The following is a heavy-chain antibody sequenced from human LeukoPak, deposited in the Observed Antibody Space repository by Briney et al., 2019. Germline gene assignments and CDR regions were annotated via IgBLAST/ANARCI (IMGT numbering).Heavy chain of an antibody. CDR3: ARLRWLIAAAGYFDY. V-gene: IGHV4-34*01. Sequence: SETLSLTCAVYGESLSGYYWSWIREPPRKGLEWVGEINHRGRTNYSPSLKSRVTISVDTSKNQFSLKLSSVTAADTAVYYCARLRWLIAAAGYFDYWGQGTLVTVSS. J-gene: IGHJ4*02. CDR1: GESLSGYY. CDR2: INHRGRT. D-gene: IGHD6-13*01.